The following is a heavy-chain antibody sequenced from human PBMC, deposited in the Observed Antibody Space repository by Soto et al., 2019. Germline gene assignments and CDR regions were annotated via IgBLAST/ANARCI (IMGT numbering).Heavy chain of an antibody. CDR3: AKEYYYSWSGYYEYFQH. Sequence: GGSLRLYCAASRFTFSSYAMSWVRQAPGKGLEWVSAISGSGSSTYYADSVKGRFTISRDNSKNTLYLKRNSLIAEDTAVYYCAKEYYYSWSGYYEYFQHWGQGTLVTVSS. CDR1: RFTFSSYA. D-gene: IGHD3-3*01. J-gene: IGHJ1*01. CDR2: ISGSGSST. V-gene: IGHV3-23*01.